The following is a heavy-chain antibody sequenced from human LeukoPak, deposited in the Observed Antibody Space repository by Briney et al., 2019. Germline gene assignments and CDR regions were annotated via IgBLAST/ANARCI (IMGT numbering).Heavy chain of an antibody. D-gene: IGHD6-6*01. CDR2: IYSGGST. CDR3: ARVGYSSSCFDY. J-gene: IGHJ4*02. Sequence: GGSLRLSCAASGFTVSSNYMSWVRQAPGKGREWVSVIYSGGSTYYADSVKGRFTISRDNSKNTLYLQMNSLRAEDTAVYYCARVGYSSSCFDYWGQGTLVTVSS. CDR1: GFTVSSNY. V-gene: IGHV3-53*01.